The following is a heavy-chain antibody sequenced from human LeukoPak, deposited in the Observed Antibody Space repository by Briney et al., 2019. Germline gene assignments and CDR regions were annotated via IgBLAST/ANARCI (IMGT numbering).Heavy chain of an antibody. CDR1: GFRFSDYY. CDR2: ISSSSSYK. Sequence: GGSLRLSCAASGFRFSDYYMSWIRQAPGKGLEWVSQISSSSSYKNYADSVKGRFTISRDNAKNSLYLQMNSLRAEDTAVYYCARDQEVATTGWGQGTLVTVSS. D-gene: IGHD5-12*01. J-gene: IGHJ4*02. CDR3: ARDQEVATTG. V-gene: IGHV3-11*06.